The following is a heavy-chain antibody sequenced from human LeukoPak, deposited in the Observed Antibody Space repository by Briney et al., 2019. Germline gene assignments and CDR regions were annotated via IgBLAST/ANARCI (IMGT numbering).Heavy chain of an antibody. V-gene: IGHV1-46*01. D-gene: IGHD3-9*01. CDR2: INPSGGST. J-gene: IGHJ4*02. CDR1: GYTFTSYH. CDR3: ARDLSVRYFKYYFDY. Sequence: ASVKASCKASGYTFTSYHMHWVRQAPGQGLEWMGIINPSGGSTSYAQKFQGRVTMTRDTSTSTVYMELSSLRSADTAVYYCARDLSVRYFKYYFDYWGQGTLVTVSS.